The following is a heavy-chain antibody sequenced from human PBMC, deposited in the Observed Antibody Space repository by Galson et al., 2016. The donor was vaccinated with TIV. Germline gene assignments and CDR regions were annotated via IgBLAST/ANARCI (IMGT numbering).Heavy chain of an antibody. D-gene: IGHD3-22*01. CDR3: ARQYYYDSTVTWEKYYFDY. J-gene: IGHJ4*02. CDR1: GFTFDDYG. Sequence: LRLSCAASGFTFDDYGMSWVRQAPGKGLEWVSGINGNDGTTGYADSVKGRFTISRDNAKNALYLQMNSLRAEDTALYYCARQYYYDSTVTWEKYYFDYWGRGTLVTASS. CDR2: INGNDGTT. V-gene: IGHV3-20*04.